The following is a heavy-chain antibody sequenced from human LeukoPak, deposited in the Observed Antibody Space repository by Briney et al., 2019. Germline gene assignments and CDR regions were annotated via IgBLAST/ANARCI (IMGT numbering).Heavy chain of an antibody. CDR3: ARDLGVMYSSSSFGFDY. V-gene: IGHV3-21*01. D-gene: IGHD6-6*01. CDR1: GFIFNSYA. Sequence: GGSLRLSCAASGFIFNSYAMGWVRQAPERGLEWVSTISSSGRATYFADSVKGRFTISRDNAKNSLYLQMNSLRAEDTAVYYCARDLGVMYSSSSFGFDYWGQGTLVTVSS. J-gene: IGHJ4*02. CDR2: ISSSGRAT.